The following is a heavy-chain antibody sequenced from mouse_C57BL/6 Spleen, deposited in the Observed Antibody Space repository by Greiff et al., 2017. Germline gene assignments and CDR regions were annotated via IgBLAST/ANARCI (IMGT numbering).Heavy chain of an antibody. CDR1: GFTFSSYG. D-gene: IGHD1-1*01. J-gene: IGHJ2*01. V-gene: IGHV5-6*02. CDR3: ARRDDGSSYSFDY. CDR2: ISSGGSYT. Sequence: EVKLVESGGDLVKPGGSLKLSCAASGFTFSSYGMSWVRQTPDKRLEWVATISSGGSYTFYPDSVKGRFTISRDNAKNTLYLQMSRLKSEDTAMYYWARRDDGSSYSFDYWGQGTTLTVSS.